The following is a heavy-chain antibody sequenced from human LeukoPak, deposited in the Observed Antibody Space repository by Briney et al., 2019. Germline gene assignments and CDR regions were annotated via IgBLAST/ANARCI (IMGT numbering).Heavy chain of an antibody. CDR1: GFTFSSYG. D-gene: IGHD3-10*02. V-gene: IGHV3-23*01. CDR2: ITSSGGST. CDR3: ARDLCWGCFDD. J-gene: IGHJ4*02. Sequence: GGSLRLSCAASGFTFSSYGMSWVRQAPGKGLEWVSAITSSGGSTYYGDSVKGRFTISRDNSRNTLYLQMNSLRVDDTAVYYCARDLCWGCFDDWGQGNLVTVSS.